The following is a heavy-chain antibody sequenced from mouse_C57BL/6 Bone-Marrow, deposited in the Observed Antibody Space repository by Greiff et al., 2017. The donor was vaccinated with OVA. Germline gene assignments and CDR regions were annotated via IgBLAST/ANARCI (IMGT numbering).Heavy chain of an antibody. Sequence: VQLQQSGAELARPGASVKLSCKASGYTFTSYGISWVKQRTGQGLEWIGEIYPRSGNTYYNEKFKGKATLTADKASRTAYIELRSLTSEDSAVYFCARRAIYYYGSSPFAYWGQGTLVTVSA. CDR3: ARRAIYYYGSSPFAY. CDR2: IYPRSGNT. J-gene: IGHJ3*01. D-gene: IGHD1-1*01. CDR1: GYTFTSYG. V-gene: IGHV1-81*01.